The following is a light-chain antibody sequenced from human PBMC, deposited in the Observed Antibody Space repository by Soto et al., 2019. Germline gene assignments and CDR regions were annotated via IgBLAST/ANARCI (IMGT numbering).Light chain of an antibody. CDR1: QSVSNN. J-gene: IGKJ1*01. V-gene: IGKV3-15*01. CDR3: QQYKDWPRT. CDR2: GAS. Sequence: EIVMTQSPVTLSVSPGERATLSCRASQSVSNNLAWYQQKPGQAPRLLIYGASTRATGIPARFSGSGSGTEFTLTISSLQSEDFAVYYCQQYKDWPRTFGQGTKVEI.